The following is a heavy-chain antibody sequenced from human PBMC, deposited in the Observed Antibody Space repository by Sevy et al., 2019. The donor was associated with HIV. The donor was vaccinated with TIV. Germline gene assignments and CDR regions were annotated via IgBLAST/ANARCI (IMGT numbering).Heavy chain of an antibody. J-gene: IGHJ4*02. D-gene: IGHD2-2*01. Sequence: GGCLRLSCAVSGFTFSSYWMSWVRQAPGKGLEWVANIKQDGGAQYYVDSVKGRFAISRDNAKNSLFLQMNSLRVDDTAVYYCEGSSNSAALDYWGQGTQVTVSS. CDR1: GFTFSSYW. CDR2: IKQDGGAQ. V-gene: IGHV3-7*01. CDR3: EGSSNSAALDY.